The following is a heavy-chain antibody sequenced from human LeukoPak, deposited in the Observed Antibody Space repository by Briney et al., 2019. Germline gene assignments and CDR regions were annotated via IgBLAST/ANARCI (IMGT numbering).Heavy chain of an antibody. J-gene: IGHJ5*02. D-gene: IGHD5-18*01. V-gene: IGHV3-23*01. CDR1: GFTFSSYA. CDR3: AKGGLYSYGP. CDR2: ISGSGGST. Sequence: GGSLRLSCAASGFTFSSYAMSWFRQAPGKGVVWVSAISGSGGSTYYADSVKGRFTISVDNSKNTLYLQMNTLRAEDTAVYYCAKGGLYSYGPWGQGTLVTVSS.